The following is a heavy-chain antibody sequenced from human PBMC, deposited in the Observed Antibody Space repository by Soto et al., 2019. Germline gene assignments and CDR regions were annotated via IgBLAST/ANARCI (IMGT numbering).Heavy chain of an antibody. CDR2: IKNDGSGT. V-gene: IGHV3-74*01. D-gene: IGHD3-22*01. CDR1: GFSLSNYW. Sequence: GGSLRLSCSGSGFSLSNYWIHWVRHLPGKGLVWVSRIKNDGSGTSYADSVIGRFTISRDNAKNTLYLQMNSLRVDDTAVYYCARGPEGDRSGNYGLSVWGQGTTVTVSS. J-gene: IGHJ6*02. CDR3: ARGPEGDRSGNYGLSV.